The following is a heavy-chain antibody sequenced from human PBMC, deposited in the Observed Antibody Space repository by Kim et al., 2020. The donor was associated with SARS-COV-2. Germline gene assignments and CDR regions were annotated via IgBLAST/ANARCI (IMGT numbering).Heavy chain of an antibody. Sequence: SETLSLTCTVSGGSISSNYWSWIRQPAGQGLEWIGRIYTSGTTNYNPTLMSRVTMSVDTSKNQFSLTLSSVTAADTAVYYCARDTWFVGFCDYWGQGTLVTVSS. CDR1: GGSISSNY. V-gene: IGHV4-4*07. J-gene: IGHJ4*02. D-gene: IGHD3-16*01. CDR3: ARDTWFVGFCDY. CDR2: IYTSGTT.